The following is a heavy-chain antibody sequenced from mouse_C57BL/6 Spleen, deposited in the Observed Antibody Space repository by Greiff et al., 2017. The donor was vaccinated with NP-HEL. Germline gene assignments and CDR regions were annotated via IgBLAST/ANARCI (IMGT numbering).Heavy chain of an antibody. D-gene: IGHD3-2*02. CDR1: GYTFTGYW. J-gene: IGHJ3*01. CDR3: ARDSSDRGIAY. V-gene: IGHV1-9*01. Sequence: QVQLQQSGAELMKPGASVKLSCKASGYTFTGYWIAWVKQRPGHGLEWIGDILPGSGSTNDNEKFKGKATFTADTSSTTAYMQLSSLTTEDSAVYYCARDSSDRGIAYWGQGTLVTVSA. CDR2: ILPGSGST.